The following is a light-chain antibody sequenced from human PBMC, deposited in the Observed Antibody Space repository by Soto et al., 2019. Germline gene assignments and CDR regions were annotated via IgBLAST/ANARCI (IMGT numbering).Light chain of an antibody. V-gene: IGKV3D-15*01. Sequence: EIVMTQSPATLSVSPGERATLSCRASQSVSSNLAWYQHKPGQAPRLLIYGASTRPTGIPARFSGSGSGTDFTLTISSLQSEDFAIYDCQQYNNWPLTFGGGTKVEIK. CDR2: GAS. J-gene: IGKJ4*01. CDR3: QQYNNWPLT. CDR1: QSVSSN.